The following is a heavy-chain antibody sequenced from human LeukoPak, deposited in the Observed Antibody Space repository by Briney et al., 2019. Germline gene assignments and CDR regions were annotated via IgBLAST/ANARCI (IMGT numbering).Heavy chain of an antibody. CDR3: ASYSSSSQG. CDR1: GGSISSSSYY. V-gene: IGHV4-39*01. D-gene: IGHD6-6*01. CDR2: IYYSGST. J-gene: IGHJ4*02. Sequence: SETLSLTCTVSGGSISSSSYYWGWIRQPPGKGLEWIGSIYYSGSTYYNPSLKSRVTISVDTSKNQFSLKLSSVTAADTAVYYCASYSSSSQGGGQGTLVTVSS.